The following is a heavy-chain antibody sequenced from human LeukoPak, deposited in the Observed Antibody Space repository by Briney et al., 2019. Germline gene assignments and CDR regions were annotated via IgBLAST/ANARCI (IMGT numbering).Heavy chain of an antibody. D-gene: IGHD1-26*01. CDR2: ISPDGTSK. J-gene: IGHJ4*02. CDR1: GYTFTGYY. CDR3: ARADGSHYGLKDY. Sequence: ASVKVSCKASGYTFTGYYMHWVRQAPGKGLVWVSRISPDGTSKSYADSVKGRFTISRDNAKNTLSLQMNSLRAEDTGLYYCARADGSHYGLKDYWGQGTLVTVSS. V-gene: IGHV3-74*01.